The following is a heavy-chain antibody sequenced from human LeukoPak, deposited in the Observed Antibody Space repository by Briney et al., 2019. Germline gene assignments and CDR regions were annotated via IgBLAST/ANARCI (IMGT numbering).Heavy chain of an antibody. CDR3: GKPPLPTPRGTGRPFDI. CDR1: RFSFSAYP. CDR2: ISASGDVT. Sequence: GGSLRLSCAASRFSFSAYPMGWVRRAPGKGLEWVSGISASGDVTFHADPVKGRFTISRDNSKNTLYLQMNSLRAEDTAEYYCGKPPLPTPRGTGRPFDIWAKGQWSPSLQ. D-gene: IGHD2-15*01. J-gene: IGHJ3*02. V-gene: IGHV3-23*01.